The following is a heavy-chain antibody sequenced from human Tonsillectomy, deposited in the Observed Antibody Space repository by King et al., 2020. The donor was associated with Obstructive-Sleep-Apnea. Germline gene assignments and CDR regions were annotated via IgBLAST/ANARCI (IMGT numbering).Heavy chain of an antibody. J-gene: IGHJ3*02. CDR2: ISGYNDYT. V-gene: IGHV1-18*04. CDR3: SRGGPSDGFDI. D-gene: IGHD2-2*01. CDR1: GYTFIRHA. Sequence: QLVQSGAEVKKTGASVKVSCKASGYTFIRHAINWVRQAPGQGLEWMGWISGYNDYTKSAHTFQGRVTMTTETSTSTVYMELRSLTSDDTAVYYCSRGGPSDGFDIWGQGTMVTVSS.